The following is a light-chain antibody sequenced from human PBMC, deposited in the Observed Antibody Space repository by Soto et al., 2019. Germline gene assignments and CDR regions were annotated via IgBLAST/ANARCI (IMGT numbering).Light chain of an antibody. CDR1: QSISSN. CDR3: QQYDNSPLT. Sequence: EIVMTQSPAILSVSPGERATLSCRANQSISSNLAWYQQKSGQAPRLLIYGASNRATGIPDRFSGGGSGTDFTLTISRLEPEDFAVYYCQQYDNSPLTFGGGTKVDIK. J-gene: IGKJ4*01. V-gene: IGKV3D-15*01. CDR2: GAS.